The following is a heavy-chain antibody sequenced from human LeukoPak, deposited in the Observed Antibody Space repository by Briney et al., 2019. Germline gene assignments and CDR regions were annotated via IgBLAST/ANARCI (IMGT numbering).Heavy chain of an antibody. CDR3: AARSSYSSGWNFDY. CDR2: IVVGSGNT. CDR1: GFTFTSSA. J-gene: IGHJ4*02. V-gene: IGHV1-58*01. D-gene: IGHD6-19*01. Sequence: SVRVSCKTSGFTFTSSAVQWVRQARGQRLEWIGWIVVGSGNTNYAQKFQERVTITRDMSTSTAYMELSSLRSEDTAVYYCAARSSYSSGWNFDYWGQGTLVTVSS.